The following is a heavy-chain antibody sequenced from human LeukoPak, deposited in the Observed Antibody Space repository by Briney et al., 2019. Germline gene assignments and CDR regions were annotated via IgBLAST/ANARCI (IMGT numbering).Heavy chain of an antibody. V-gene: IGHV3-30*18. CDR1: GFTFSNYW. CDR3: AKDPQGENWLDP. Sequence: GGSLRLSCAASGFTFSNYWMTWVRQAPGKGLEWVAVMSYDGSNKNYGDSVKGRFTISRDNSKNTLYLQMNSLRPEDTAVYYCAKDPQGENWLDPWGQGTLVTVSS. CDR2: MSYDGSNK. J-gene: IGHJ5*02.